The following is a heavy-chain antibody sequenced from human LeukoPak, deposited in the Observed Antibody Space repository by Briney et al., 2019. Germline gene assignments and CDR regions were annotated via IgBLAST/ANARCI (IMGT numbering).Heavy chain of an antibody. CDR2: ISYDGSNK. Sequence: GGSLRLSCAASGFTFSSYGMHWVRQAPGKGLEWVAVISYDGSNKYYADSVKGRFTISRDNSKNTLYLQMNSLRAEDTAVYYCARQTGVTPYYFDYWGQGTLVTVSS. CDR1: GFTFSSYG. D-gene: IGHD3-10*01. J-gene: IGHJ4*02. V-gene: IGHV3-30*03. CDR3: ARQTGVTPYYFDY.